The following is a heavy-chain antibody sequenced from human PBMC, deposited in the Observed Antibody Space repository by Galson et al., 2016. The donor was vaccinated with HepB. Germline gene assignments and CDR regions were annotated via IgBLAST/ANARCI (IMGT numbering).Heavy chain of an antibody. V-gene: IGHV5-51*01. Sequence: QSGADVKKPGESLKISCKGSGYSFPTYWIDWVRQMPGKGLEWMGIIYPGDSDTKYSPSFQGQITMSADKSITTAHLQWSSLKASDTGVYYCARVYRDRSGYLNTFDIWGQGTMVTDSP. CDR2: IYPGDSDT. J-gene: IGHJ3*02. CDR1: GYSFPTYW. CDR3: ARVYRDRSGYLNTFDI. D-gene: IGHD3-22*01.